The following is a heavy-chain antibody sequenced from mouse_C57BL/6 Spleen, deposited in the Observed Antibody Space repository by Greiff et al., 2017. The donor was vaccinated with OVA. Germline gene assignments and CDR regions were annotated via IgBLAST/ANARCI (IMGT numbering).Heavy chain of an antibody. CDR2: IYPGNSDT. Sequence: EVQLQQSGTVLARPGASVKMSCKTSGYTFTSYWMHWVKQRPGQGLEWIGAIYPGNSDTSYNQKFKGKAKLTAVTSASTAYMELSSLTNEDSAVYYCTRESYYYGSSYRFAYWGQGTLVTVSA. J-gene: IGHJ3*01. CDR3: TRESYYYGSSYRFAY. CDR1: GYTFTSYW. D-gene: IGHD1-1*01. V-gene: IGHV1-5*01.